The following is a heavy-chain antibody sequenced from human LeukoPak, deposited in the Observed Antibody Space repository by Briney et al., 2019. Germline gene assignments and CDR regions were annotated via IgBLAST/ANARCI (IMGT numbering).Heavy chain of an antibody. D-gene: IGHD2-15*01. CDR1: GYSFTSYW. V-gene: IGHV5-51*01. CDR3: ARRLLGYCSCGSCSHYFSY. CDR2: IYPGDSDT. Sequence: GESLKISCKGSGYSFTSYWIGWVRQMPGKGLEWMGIIYPGDSDTRYSPSFQGQVTISADKSISTAYLQWSSLKASDTAMYYCARRLLGYCSCGSCSHYFSYCDRGTLVTVSS. J-gene: IGHJ4*01.